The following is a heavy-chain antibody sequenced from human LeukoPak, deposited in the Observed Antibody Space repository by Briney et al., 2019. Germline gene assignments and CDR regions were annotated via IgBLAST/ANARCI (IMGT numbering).Heavy chain of an antibody. V-gene: IGHV3-30*18. Sequence: PGGSLRLSCAASGFTFSNYGMHWVRQAPGKGLEWVAVISYDGNNKYYTDSVKGRFTISRDNSKNTLYLQVHSLRTEDTAVYYCAKDGGRIFDYWGQGTLVTVSS. J-gene: IGHJ4*02. CDR2: ISYDGNNK. D-gene: IGHD1-26*01. CDR3: AKDGGRIFDY. CDR1: GFTFSNYG.